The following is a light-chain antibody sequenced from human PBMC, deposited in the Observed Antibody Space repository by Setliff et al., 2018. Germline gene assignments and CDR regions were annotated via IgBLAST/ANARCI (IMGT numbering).Light chain of an antibody. CDR3: CSYTSSGTDV. Sequence: QSALAQPASVSGSPGQSITISCTGTSSDVGGYNYVSWYQQHPGKAPKLMIYDVTKWPSGVSNRFSGSKSGNTASLTISGLQAEDEADYYCCSYTSSGTDVVGSGTKV. CDR2: DVT. J-gene: IGLJ1*01. CDR1: SSDVGGYNY. V-gene: IGLV2-14*01.